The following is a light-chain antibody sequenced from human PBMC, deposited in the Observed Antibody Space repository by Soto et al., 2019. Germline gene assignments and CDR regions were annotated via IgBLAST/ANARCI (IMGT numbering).Light chain of an antibody. V-gene: IGLV1-47*01. J-gene: IGLJ7*01. CDR1: RSNIGSSN. CDR2: KNN. Sequence: QSVLTQPPSASGTPGQRVTISCSGSRSNIGSSNVYWYQQFPGTAPKILIYKNNQRPSGVPDRFSGSKSGTSASLAISGFRSEDEADYYCAAWDDSLSGSVFGGGTQLTVL. CDR3: AAWDDSLSGSV.